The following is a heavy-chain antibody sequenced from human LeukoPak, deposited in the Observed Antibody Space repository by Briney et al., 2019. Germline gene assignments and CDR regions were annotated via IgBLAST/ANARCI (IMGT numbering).Heavy chain of an antibody. Sequence: SETLSLTCTVSGGSISSYYWSWIRQPPGKGLEWIGSIYYSGSTYYNPSLKSRVTISVDTSKSQFSLKLSSVTAADTAVYYCASPDVGYSSSGRLYDYWGQGTLVTVSS. J-gene: IGHJ4*02. CDR2: IYYSGST. D-gene: IGHD6-13*01. CDR1: GGSISSYY. V-gene: IGHV4-39*01. CDR3: ASPDVGYSSSGRLYDY.